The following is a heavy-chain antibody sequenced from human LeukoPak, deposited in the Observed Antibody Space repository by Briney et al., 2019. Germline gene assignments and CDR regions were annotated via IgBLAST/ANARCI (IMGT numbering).Heavy chain of an antibody. CDR3: ARAGWDYYDSGSYYPNYYYYYYMDV. CDR1: GGSISSGSYY. J-gene: IGHJ6*03. Sequence: SQTLSLTCTVSGGSISSGSYYWNWIRQPAGRGLEWIGRIYTSGSTNYNPSLKSRVTISVDTSKNQFSLKLSSVTAADTAVYYCARAGWDYYDSGSYYPNYYYYYYMDVWGKGTTVTISS. V-gene: IGHV4-61*02. CDR2: IYTSGST. D-gene: IGHD3-10*01.